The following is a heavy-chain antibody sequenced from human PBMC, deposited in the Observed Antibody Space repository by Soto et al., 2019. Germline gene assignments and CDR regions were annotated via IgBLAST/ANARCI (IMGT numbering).Heavy chain of an antibody. J-gene: IGHJ3*01. V-gene: IGHV3-74*03. CDR3: ARGDRGAFDL. D-gene: IGHD1-26*01. CDR1: GFTFSYYW. CDR2: IHSDGSST. Sequence: EVQLVESGGGLVQPGESLRLSCAASGFTFSYYWMHWVRQAPGKGLVWVSRIHSDGSSTTYACSVKGRFTISRDNAMNTVYLQINSLRAEDTAVYYCARGDRGAFDLWGQGTVVTVSS.